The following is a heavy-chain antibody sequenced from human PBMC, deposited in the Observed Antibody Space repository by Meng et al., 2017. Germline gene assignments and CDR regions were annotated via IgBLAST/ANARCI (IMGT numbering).Heavy chain of an antibody. CDR3: ASLTMTTVFNFDY. Sequence: GESLKISCAASGFTFSSYWMSWVRQAPGMGLEWVANIKQDGSKKYYVDSVKGRFTISRDNAKNSLYLQMNSLRAEDTAVYYCASLTMTTVFNFDYWGQGTLVTVSS. CDR2: IKQDGSKK. V-gene: IGHV3-7*01. D-gene: IGHD4-17*01. J-gene: IGHJ4*02. CDR1: GFTFSSYW.